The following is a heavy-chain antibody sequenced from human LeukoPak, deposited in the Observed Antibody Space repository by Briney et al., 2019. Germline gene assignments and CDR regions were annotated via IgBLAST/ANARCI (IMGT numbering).Heavy chain of an antibody. D-gene: IGHD3-10*01. CDR1: GFTFSSYW. Sequence: PGGSLRLSCAASGFTFSSYWMNWVRQAPGKGLEWVANIKQDGSEKYYVDSVKGRFTISRDNAKNSLYLQMNSLRAEDPAVYYCATPPVLLIYWGQGTLVTVSS. CDR2: IKQDGSEK. CDR3: ATPPVLLIY. J-gene: IGHJ4*02. V-gene: IGHV3-7*01.